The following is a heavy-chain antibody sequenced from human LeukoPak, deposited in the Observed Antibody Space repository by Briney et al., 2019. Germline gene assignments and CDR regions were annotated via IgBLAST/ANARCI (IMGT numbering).Heavy chain of an antibody. CDR2: IYYSGRT. J-gene: IGHJ4*02. CDR3: AKDRRRDGYNFDY. D-gene: IGHD5-24*01. V-gene: IGHV4-39*07. CDR1: GGSMSSSSYY. Sequence: SETLSLTCTVSGGSMSSSSYYWGWIRQPPGKGLEWIGSIYYSGRTSYSPSLKSRVTISVDTSKNQFSLKLNSVTAADTAVYYYAKDRRRDGYNFDYWGQGTLVTVSS.